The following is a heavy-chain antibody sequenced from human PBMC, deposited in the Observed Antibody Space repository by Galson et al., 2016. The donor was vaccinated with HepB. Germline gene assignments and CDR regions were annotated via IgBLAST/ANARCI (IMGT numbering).Heavy chain of an antibody. D-gene: IGHD3-3*01. J-gene: IGHJ4*02. V-gene: IGHV3-30*18. Sequence: SLRLSCAASGFTFSKNGMHWVRQAPGKGLEWVAVISYDGNNKYYADSMKGRFTISRDNSNNTLYLQMNSLRAEDTAVYYCAKDLWGGLVSDYWGQGTLVTVSS. CDR2: ISYDGNNK. CDR3: AKDLWGGLVSDY. CDR1: GFTFSKNG.